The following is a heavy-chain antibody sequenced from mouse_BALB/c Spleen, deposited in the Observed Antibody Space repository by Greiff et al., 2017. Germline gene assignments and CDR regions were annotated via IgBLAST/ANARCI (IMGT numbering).Heavy chain of an antibody. CDR3: ARKHYGYDAMDY. D-gene: IGHD1-1*02. V-gene: IGHV3-2*02. J-gene: IGHJ4*01. CDR1: GYSITSDYA. Sequence: DVQLQESGPGLVKPSQSLSLTCTVTGYSITSDYAWNWIRQFPGNKLEWMGYISYSGSTSYNPSLKSRISITRDTSKNQFFLQLNSVTTEDTATYYCARKHYGYDAMDYWGQGTSVTVSS. CDR2: ISYSGST.